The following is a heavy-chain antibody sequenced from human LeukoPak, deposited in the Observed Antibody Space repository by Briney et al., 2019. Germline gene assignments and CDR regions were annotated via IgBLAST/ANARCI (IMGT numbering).Heavy chain of an antibody. CDR2: IYYSGST. CDR3: ARGASGYYDFWSGRRNAFDI. CDR1: GGSISSSSYY. Sequence: SETLSLTCTVSGGSISSSSYYWGWIRQPPGKGLEWIGSIYYSGSTYYNPSLKSRVTISVDTSKNQFSLKLSSVTAADTAVYYCARGASGYYDFWSGRRNAFDIWGQGTMVTVSS. V-gene: IGHV4-39*07. J-gene: IGHJ3*02. D-gene: IGHD3-3*01.